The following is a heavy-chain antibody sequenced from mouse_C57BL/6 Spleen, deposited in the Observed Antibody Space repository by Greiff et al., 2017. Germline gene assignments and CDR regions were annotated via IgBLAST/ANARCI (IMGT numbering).Heavy chain of an antibody. CDR3: ARSGGNYVLYWYFDV. J-gene: IGHJ1*03. V-gene: IGHV1-61*01. D-gene: IGHD2-1*01. CDR2: IYPSDSET. Sequence: VQLQQPGAELVRPGSSVKLSCKASGYTFTSYWMDWVKQRPGQGLEWIGNIYPSDSETHYNQKFKDKATLTVDKSSSTAYMQLSSLTSEDSAVYYCARSGGNYVLYWYFDVWGTGTTVTVSS. CDR1: GYTFTSYW.